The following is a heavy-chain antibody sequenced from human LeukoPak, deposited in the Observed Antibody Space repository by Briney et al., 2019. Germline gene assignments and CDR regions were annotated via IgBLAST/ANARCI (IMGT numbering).Heavy chain of an antibody. J-gene: IGHJ6*02. Sequence: GGSLRLSCAASGFTFSSYSMNWVRQAPGKGLEWVSSISSSSSYIYYADSVKGRFTISRDNAENSLYLQMNSLRAEDTAVYYCARGTHSSSDYYYYGMDVWGQGTTVTVSS. CDR1: GFTFSSYS. CDR3: ARGTHSSSDYYYYGMDV. V-gene: IGHV3-21*01. D-gene: IGHD6-13*01. CDR2: ISSSSSYI.